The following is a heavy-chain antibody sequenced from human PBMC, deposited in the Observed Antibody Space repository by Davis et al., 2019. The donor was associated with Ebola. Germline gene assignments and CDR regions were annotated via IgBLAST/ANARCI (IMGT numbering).Heavy chain of an antibody. D-gene: IGHD1-7*01. CDR2: IYYSGST. CDR1: GGSISSYY. J-gene: IGHJ4*02. Sequence: MPGGSLRLSCTVSGGSISSYYWSWIRQPPGKGLEWIGYIYYSGSTNYNPSLKSRVTISVDTSKNQFSLKLSSVTAADTAVYYCASLADWNYVYWGQGTLVTVSS. CDR3: ASLADWNYVY. V-gene: IGHV4-59*01.